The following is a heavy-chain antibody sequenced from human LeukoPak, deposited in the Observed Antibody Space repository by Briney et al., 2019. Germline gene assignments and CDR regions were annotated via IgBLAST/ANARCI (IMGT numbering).Heavy chain of an antibody. V-gene: IGHV3-15*01. CDR3: ATDWTI. CDR2: IKRKSDGGTT. D-gene: IGHD3/OR15-3a*01. J-gene: IGHJ4*02. Sequence: PGGSLRLSCAASGFTFSSYSMNWVRQAPGKGLEWVGRIKRKSDGGTTDYAAPVKGRFTISRDDSKNTVYLQMNSLKIEDTAVYYCATDWTIRGQGTLVIVSS. CDR1: GFTFSSYS.